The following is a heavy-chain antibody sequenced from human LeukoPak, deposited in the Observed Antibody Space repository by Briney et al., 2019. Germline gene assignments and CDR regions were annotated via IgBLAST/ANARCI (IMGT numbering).Heavy chain of an antibody. Sequence: GGSLRLSCAASGFTFSSYGMHWVRQAPGKGLEWVAVISYDGSNKYYADSVKGRFTICRDNSKNTLYLQMNSLRAEDTAVYYCANLGKDYYFDYWGQGTLVTVSS. CDR1: GFTFSSYG. V-gene: IGHV3-30*18. CDR3: ANLGKDYYFDY. J-gene: IGHJ4*02. CDR2: ISYDGSNK. D-gene: IGHD3-16*01.